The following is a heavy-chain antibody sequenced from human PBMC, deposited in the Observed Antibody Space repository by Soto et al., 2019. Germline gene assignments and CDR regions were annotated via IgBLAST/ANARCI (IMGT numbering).Heavy chain of an antibody. Sequence: EVQLLESGGGLVQPGESLRLSCVASGFTFNNYAMTWVRQAPGKGLEWVSGISGSGGGTYYADSLRGRFTISRDNSKNMVYLQINSMRFEVTVVYYCAEDRAARDLYGLEYFYHGRGIGNTGSLSS. CDR3: AEDRAARDLYGLEYFYHG. CDR1: GFTFNNYA. CDR2: ISGSGGGT. J-gene: IGHJ6*04. D-gene: IGHD3-3*01. V-gene: IGHV3-23*01.